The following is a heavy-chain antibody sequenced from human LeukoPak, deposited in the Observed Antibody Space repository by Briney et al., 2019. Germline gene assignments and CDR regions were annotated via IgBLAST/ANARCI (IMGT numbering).Heavy chain of an antibody. V-gene: IGHV4-34*01. CDR3: ARHGVLRGITMIVVARRPDFDY. CDR1: GGSFSGYY. J-gene: IGHJ4*02. Sequence: SETLSLTCAVYGGSFSGYYWSWIRQPPGKGLEWIGEINHSGSTNYNPSLKSRVTISVDTSKNQFSLKLSSVTAADTAVYYCARHGVLRGITMIVVARRPDFDYWGQGTLVTVSS. CDR2: INHSGST. D-gene: IGHD3-22*01.